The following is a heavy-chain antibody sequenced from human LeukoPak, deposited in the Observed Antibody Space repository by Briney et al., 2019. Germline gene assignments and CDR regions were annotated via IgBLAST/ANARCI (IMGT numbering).Heavy chain of an antibody. CDR1: GGTFNSFV. J-gene: IGHJ4*02. CDR2: INCDTERT. D-gene: IGHD1-1*01. Sequence: GSSVTVSYKASGGTFNSFVISWVRQAPGQGLEWIGWINCDTERTNYAQKFQARVTINRDTSRSEVSMQPSRLTSDAPAAYSCSRGRLCLEPEARADIFPHGGGEKQPHTELDYWGQGTLVTVSS. V-gene: IGHV1-2*02. CDR3: SRGRLCLEPEARADIFPHGGGEKQPHTELDY.